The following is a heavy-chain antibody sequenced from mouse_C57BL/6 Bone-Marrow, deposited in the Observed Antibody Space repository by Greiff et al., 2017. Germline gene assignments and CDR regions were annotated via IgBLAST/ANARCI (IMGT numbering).Heavy chain of an antibody. CDR1: GYTFTTYP. V-gene: IGHV1-47*01. CDR2: FHPYNDDT. Sequence: QVQLKESGAELVKPGASVKMSCKASGYTFTTYPIEWMKQNHGKSLEWIGNFHPYNDDTKYNEKFKGKATLTVEKSSSTVYLELSRLTSDDSAVYYCARRGYGEGYFDYWGQGTTLTVSS. J-gene: IGHJ2*01. D-gene: IGHD1-1*01. CDR3: ARRGYGEGYFDY.